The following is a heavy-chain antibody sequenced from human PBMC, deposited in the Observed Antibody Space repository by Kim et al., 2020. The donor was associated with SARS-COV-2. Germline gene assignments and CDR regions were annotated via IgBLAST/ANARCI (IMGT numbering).Heavy chain of an antibody. Sequence: SVKVSCKASGGTFSSYAISWVRQAPGQGLEWMGRIIPILGIAHYAQKFQGRVTITADKYTSTAYMELSSLRSEDTAVYYCARGESYGGYYYGMDVWGQGTTVTVSS. V-gene: IGHV1-69*10. CDR2: IIPILGIA. D-gene: IGHD5-18*01. CDR1: GGTFSSYA. CDR3: ARGESYGGYYYGMDV. J-gene: IGHJ6*02.